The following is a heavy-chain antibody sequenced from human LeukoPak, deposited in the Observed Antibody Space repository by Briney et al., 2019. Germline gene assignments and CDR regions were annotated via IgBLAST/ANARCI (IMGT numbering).Heavy chain of an antibody. CDR2: IIPIFGTA. V-gene: IGHV1-69*13. CDR3: ASSPIGITMVRYRYYFDY. CDR1: GGTFSSYA. J-gene: IGHJ4*02. Sequence: SVKVSCKASGGTFSSYAISWVRQAPGQGLEWMGGIIPIFGTANYAQKFQGRVTITADESTSTAYMELSSLRFEDTAVYYCASSPIGITMVRYRYYFDYWGQGTLVTVSS. D-gene: IGHD3-10*01.